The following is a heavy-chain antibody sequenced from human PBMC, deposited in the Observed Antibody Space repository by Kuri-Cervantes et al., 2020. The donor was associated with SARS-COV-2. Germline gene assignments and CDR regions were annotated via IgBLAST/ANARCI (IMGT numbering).Heavy chain of an antibody. CDR2: ISAYNGNT. D-gene: IGHD3-3*01. CDR3: AKVRGNIFNLEWLLNPFDP. CDR1: GYTFTSYG. Sequence: ASVKVSCKASGYTFTSYGISWVRQAPGQGLEWMGWISAYNGNTNYAQKLQGRVTMTTDTSTSTAYMELRGLRSDDTAVYYCAKVRGNIFNLEWLLNPFDPWGQGTLVTVSS. J-gene: IGHJ5*02. V-gene: IGHV1-18*01.